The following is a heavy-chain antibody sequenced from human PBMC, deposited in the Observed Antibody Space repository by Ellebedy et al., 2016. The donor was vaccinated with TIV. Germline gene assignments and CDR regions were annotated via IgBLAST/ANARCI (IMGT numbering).Heavy chain of an antibody. J-gene: IGHJ6*03. D-gene: IGHD1-26*01. CDR1: GFTFSSYA. CDR3: ARDEEWEPTINYYYYYMDV. CDR2: ISGSGGST. V-gene: IGHV3-23*01. Sequence: GESLKISXAASGFTFSSYAMSWVRQAPGKGLEWVSAISGSGGSTYYADSVKGRFTISRDNSKNTLYLQMHSLRAEDTAVYYCARDEEWEPTINYYYYYMDVWGKGTTVTVSS.